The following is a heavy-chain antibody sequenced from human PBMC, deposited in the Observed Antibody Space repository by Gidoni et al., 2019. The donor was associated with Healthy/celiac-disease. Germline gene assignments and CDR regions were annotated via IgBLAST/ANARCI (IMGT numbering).Heavy chain of an antibody. D-gene: IGHD2-2*01. CDR3: AKGDSAYCSSTSCYRFYYYYYMDV. CDR1: GFTFSSYA. CDR2: ISGSGGST. J-gene: IGHJ6*03. V-gene: IGHV3-23*01. Sequence: EVQLLESGGGLVQPGGSLRLSCAASGFTFSSYAMRWVRQAPGKGLEWVSAISGSGGSTYYADSVKGRFTISRDNSKNTLYLQMNSLRAEDTAVYYCAKGDSAYCSSTSCYRFYYYYYMDVWGKGTTVTVSS.